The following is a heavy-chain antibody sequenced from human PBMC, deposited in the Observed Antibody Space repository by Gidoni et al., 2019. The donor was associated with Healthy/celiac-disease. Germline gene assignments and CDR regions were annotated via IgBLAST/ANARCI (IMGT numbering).Heavy chain of an antibody. CDR2: ISYDGSTK. Sequence: QVQLVESGGGVVQPGRSLRLSCAASGSTFRSYAMHWVRQAPGKGLEWVAVISYDGSTKSYADSVKGRFTISRDNSKNTLYLQMNSLRAEDTAVYYCARDLRSSTSCYDYWGQGTLVTVSS. J-gene: IGHJ4*02. CDR1: GSTFRSYA. CDR3: ARDLRSSTSCYDY. D-gene: IGHD2-2*01. V-gene: IGHV3-30-3*01.